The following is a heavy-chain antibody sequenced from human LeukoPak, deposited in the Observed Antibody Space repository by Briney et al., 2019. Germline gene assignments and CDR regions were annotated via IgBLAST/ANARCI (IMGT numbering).Heavy chain of an antibody. CDR1: GVSFSGYY. CDR2: INHSGST. V-gene: IGHV4-34*01. CDR3: ARARRYCSSTSCYSWWFDP. Sequence: SETLSLTCAVYGVSFSGYYWSWIRQPPGKGLEWIGEINHSGSTNYNPSLKSRVTISVDTSKNQFSLKLSSVTAADTAVYYCARARRYCSSTSCYSWWFDPWGQGTLVTVSS. J-gene: IGHJ5*02. D-gene: IGHD2-2*01.